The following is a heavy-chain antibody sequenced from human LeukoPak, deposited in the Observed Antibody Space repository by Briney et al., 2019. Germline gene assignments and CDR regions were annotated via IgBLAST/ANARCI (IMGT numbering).Heavy chain of an antibody. Sequence: SETLSLTCAVYGGSFSGYYWSWIRQPPGEGLEWIGEINHSGSTNYNPSLKSRVTISVDTSKNQFSLKLSSVTAADTAVYYCARVNSTHYYDSSGYLDYWGQGTLVTVSS. J-gene: IGHJ4*02. CDR3: ARVNSTHYYDSSGYLDY. CDR2: INHSGST. V-gene: IGHV4-34*01. CDR1: GGSFSGYY. D-gene: IGHD3-22*01.